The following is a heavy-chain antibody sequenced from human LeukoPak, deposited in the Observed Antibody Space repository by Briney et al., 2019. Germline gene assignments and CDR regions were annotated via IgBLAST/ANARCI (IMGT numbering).Heavy chain of an antibody. CDR1: GFTFSNAW. V-gene: IGHV3-15*01. D-gene: IGHD3-22*01. Sequence: GGSLRLSCAASGFTFSNAWMSWVRQAPGKGLEWVGRIKSKTDGGTTDYAAPVKGRFTISRDDSKNTLYLQMNSLKTEDTAVYYCTTGYNFNYYDSSGYYYWGQGTLVTVSS. CDR3: TTGYNFNYYDSSGYYY. CDR2: IKSKTDGGTT. J-gene: IGHJ4*02.